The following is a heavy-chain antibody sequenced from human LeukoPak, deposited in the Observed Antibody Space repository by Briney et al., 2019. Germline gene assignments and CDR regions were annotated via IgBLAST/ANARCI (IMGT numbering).Heavy chain of an antibody. Sequence: PSETLSLTCTVSGGSISSYYWSWIRQPPGKGLEWIGYIYYSGSTNYNPSLKSRVTISVDTSKNQFSLKLSSVTAADTAVYYCARVKSGRVGVYFDYWGQGTLVTVSS. D-gene: IGHD1-26*01. CDR1: GGSISSYY. V-gene: IGHV4-59*01. CDR3: ARVKSGRVGVYFDY. CDR2: IYYSGST. J-gene: IGHJ4*02.